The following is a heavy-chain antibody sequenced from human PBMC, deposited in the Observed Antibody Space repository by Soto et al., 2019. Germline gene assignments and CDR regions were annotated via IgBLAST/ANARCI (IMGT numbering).Heavy chain of an antibody. V-gene: IGHV5-51*03. CDR1: GYTFARSS. J-gene: IGHJ5*02. CDR3: APHYNHRTT. D-gene: IGHD4-4*01. CDR2: IYPANSET. Sequence: GESLKISCKASGYTFARSSIGWVRQMPGKGLEWMGIIYPANSETTYSPSFQGQVTISADMSISTAYLQWSSLKASDTAIYYCAPHYNHRTTWGQGTLVTVPS.